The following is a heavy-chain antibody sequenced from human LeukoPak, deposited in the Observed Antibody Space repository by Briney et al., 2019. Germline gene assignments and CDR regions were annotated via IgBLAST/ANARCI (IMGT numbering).Heavy chain of an antibody. Sequence: SVTVSCKASGYTFTSYGISWVRQAPGQGLEWMGGIIPIFGTANYAQKFQGRVTITADESTSTAYMELSSLRSEDTAVYYCARGKLQGYFDYWGQGTLVTVSS. V-gene: IGHV1-69*13. CDR3: ARGKLQGYFDY. D-gene: IGHD4-11*01. J-gene: IGHJ4*02. CDR2: IIPIFGTA. CDR1: GYTFTSYG.